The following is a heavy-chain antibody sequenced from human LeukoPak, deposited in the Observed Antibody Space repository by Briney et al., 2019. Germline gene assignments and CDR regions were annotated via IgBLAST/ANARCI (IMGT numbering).Heavy chain of an antibody. CDR2: INHSGST. CDR3: ARVRTIFGVVTNYYYYYYYMDV. CDR1: GGSFSGYY. V-gene: IGHV4-34*01. D-gene: IGHD3-3*01. J-gene: IGHJ6*03. Sequence: PSETLSLTCAVYGGSFSGYYWSWIRQPPGKGLEWIGEINHSGSTNYNPSLKSRVTVSADTSKNQFSLKLSSVTAADTAVYYCARVRTIFGVVTNYYYYYYYMDVWGKGTTVTVSS.